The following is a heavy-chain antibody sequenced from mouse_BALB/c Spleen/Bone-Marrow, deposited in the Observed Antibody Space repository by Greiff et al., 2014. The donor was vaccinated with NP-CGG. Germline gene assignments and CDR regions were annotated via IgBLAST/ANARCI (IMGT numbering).Heavy chain of an antibody. V-gene: IGHV2-9*02. CDR1: GFSLNNYG. CDR2: IWADGST. Sequence: QVQLKESGPGLVAPSQSLSITCTVSGFSLNNYGVHWVRQPPGKGLEGLGVIWADGSTNYNSALMSRLSISKDNSKSQVFFKMNSLQTDDTAMYYCARITTATGAMDYWGQGTSVTVSS. CDR3: ARITTATGAMDY. J-gene: IGHJ4*01. D-gene: IGHD1-2*01.